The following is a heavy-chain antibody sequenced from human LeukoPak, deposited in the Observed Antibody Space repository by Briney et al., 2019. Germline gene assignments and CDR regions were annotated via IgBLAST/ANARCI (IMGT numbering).Heavy chain of an antibody. J-gene: IGHJ4*02. V-gene: IGHV3-33*01. D-gene: IGHD3-22*01. CDR1: GFTFSKYG. CDR2: IWYDGSSG. Sequence: AGRSLRLSCAASGFTFSKYGMHGVRQAPGKGLEWVAVIWYDGSSGYYADYVKGRVTISRDNSKNTLYLQMNSLRAEDTAVYYCARAAWTVESSGRYYFDYWGQGTLVTVSS. CDR3: ARAAWTVESSGRYYFDY.